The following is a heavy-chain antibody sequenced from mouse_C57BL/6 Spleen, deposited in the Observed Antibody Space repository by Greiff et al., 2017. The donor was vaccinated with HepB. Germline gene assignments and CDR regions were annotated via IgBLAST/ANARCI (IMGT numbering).Heavy chain of an antibody. CDR3: ARSGTGTAFAY. D-gene: IGHD4-1*01. Sequence: QVHVKQPGAELVRPGSSVKLSCKASGYTFTSYWMDWVKQRPGQGLEWIGNIYPSDSETHYNQKFKDKATLTVDKSSSTAYMQLSSLTSEDSAVYYCARSGTGTAFAYWGQGTLVTVSA. CDR1: GYTFTSYW. V-gene: IGHV1-61*01. CDR2: IYPSDSET. J-gene: IGHJ3*01.